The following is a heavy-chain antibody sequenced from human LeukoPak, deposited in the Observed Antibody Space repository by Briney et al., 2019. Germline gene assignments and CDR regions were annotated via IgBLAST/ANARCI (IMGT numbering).Heavy chain of an antibody. CDR3: ARHVEAAYFDS. V-gene: IGHV4-39*01. Sequence: PSETLSLTCTVSGGSISTSNFYWGWIRQPPGKDLEWIGNIFYRGSTYYSPSLKSRVTISVDTSKNQFSLKLSSVTAADTAVYYCARHVEAAYFDSWAREPWSPSPQ. CDR1: GGSISTSNFY. CDR2: IFYRGST. D-gene: IGHD5-24*01. J-gene: IGHJ4*02.